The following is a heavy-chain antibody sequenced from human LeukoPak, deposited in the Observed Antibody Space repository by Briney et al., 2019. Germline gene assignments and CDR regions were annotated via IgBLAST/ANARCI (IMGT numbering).Heavy chain of an antibody. CDR2: ISSSSSYI. D-gene: IGHD2/OR15-2a*01. V-gene: IGHV3-21*01. CDR3: ARDRIVQAFDI. J-gene: IGHJ3*02. Sequence: GSLKLSCAASGFTFSSYSMNWVRQAPGKGLEWVSSISSSSSYIYYAESVKGRFTISRDNAKNSLYLQMNSLRAEDTAVYYCARDRIVQAFDIWGQGTMVTVSS. CDR1: GFTFSSYS.